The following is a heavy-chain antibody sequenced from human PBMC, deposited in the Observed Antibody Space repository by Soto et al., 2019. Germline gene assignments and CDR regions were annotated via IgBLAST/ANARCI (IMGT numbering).Heavy chain of an antibody. D-gene: IGHD6-19*01. J-gene: IGHJ4*02. V-gene: IGHV3-23*01. CDR3: AKAGSGWYPYYFDY. Sequence: GGSLRLSCAASGVTFSSYAMSWVRQATGKGLEWVSAISGSGGSTYYADSVKGRFTISRDNSKNTLYLQMNSLRAEDTAVYYCAKAGSGWYPYYFDYWGQGTLVTVSS. CDR1: GVTFSSYA. CDR2: ISGSGGST.